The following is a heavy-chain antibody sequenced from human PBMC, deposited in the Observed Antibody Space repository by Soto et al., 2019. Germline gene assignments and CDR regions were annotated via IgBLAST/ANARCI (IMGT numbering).Heavy chain of an antibody. V-gene: IGHV3-30*18. CDR3: AKDRFVITFGGVIVPTYYFDY. Sequence: QVQLVESGGGVVQPGRSLRLSCAASGFTFSSYGMHWVRQAPGKGLEWVAVISYDGSNKYYADSVKGRFTISRDISKNTLYLQMNSLRAEDTAVYYCAKDRFVITFGGVIVPTYYFDYWGQGTLVTVSS. CDR1: GFTFSSYG. D-gene: IGHD3-16*02. CDR2: ISYDGSNK. J-gene: IGHJ4*02.